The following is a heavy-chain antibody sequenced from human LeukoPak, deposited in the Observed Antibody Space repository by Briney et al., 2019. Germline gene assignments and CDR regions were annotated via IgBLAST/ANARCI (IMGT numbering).Heavy chain of an antibody. CDR3: ARAKIAARDPNSWFDP. D-gene: IGHD6-6*01. CDR2: IYHSGSA. J-gene: IGHJ5*02. CDR1: GYSISSGYY. Sequence: SETLSLTCTVSGYSISSGYYWGWIRQPPGKGLEWIGNIYHSGSAYYNPSLKSRVTISVDTSKNQFSLKLSSVTAADTAVYFCARAKIAARDPNSWFDPWGQGTLVTVSS. V-gene: IGHV4-38-2*02.